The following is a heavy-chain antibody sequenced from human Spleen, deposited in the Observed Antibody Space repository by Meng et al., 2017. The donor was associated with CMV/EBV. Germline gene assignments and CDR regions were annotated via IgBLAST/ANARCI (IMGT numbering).Heavy chain of an antibody. V-gene: IGHV4-34*01. CDR1: GGSISGYY. CDR2: INHSGST. D-gene: IGHD1-1*01. Sequence: SETLSLTCAVSGGSISGYYWSWIRQPPGKGLEWIGEINHSGSTNYNPSLKSRVTISVDTSKNQFSLKLSSVTAADTAVYYCARDTGTTPSLPYGMDVWGQGTTVTVSS. CDR3: ARDTGTTPSLPYGMDV. J-gene: IGHJ6*02.